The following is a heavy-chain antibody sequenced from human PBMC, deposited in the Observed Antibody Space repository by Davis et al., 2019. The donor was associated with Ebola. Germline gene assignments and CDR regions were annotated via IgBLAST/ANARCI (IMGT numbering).Heavy chain of an antibody. CDR1: GFTFNNYY. J-gene: IGHJ6*02. V-gene: IGHV3-74*01. CDR3: VRDTSHQLPHWLYYFYGMDV. Sequence: HTGGSLRLSCAASGFTFNNYYLHWVRHSPGKGLEWVARIKTDGSTTRYADSVKGRFTISRDNTNNTLYLQMNNLRGEDTAVYYCVRDTSHQLPHWLYYFYGMDVLGQGTTVTVSS. CDR2: IKTDGSTT. D-gene: IGHD2-2*01.